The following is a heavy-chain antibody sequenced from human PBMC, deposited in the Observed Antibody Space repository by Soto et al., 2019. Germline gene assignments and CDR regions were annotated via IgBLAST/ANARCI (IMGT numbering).Heavy chain of an antibody. CDR2: INNGGDNI. D-gene: IGHD2-2*01. CDR3: AKTFLARYCSSSICYDPADYFDY. J-gene: IGHJ4*02. Sequence: GGSLRLSCAASGFTFNNYAMSWVRQAPGKGLEWVSSINNGGDNIYYADSVKGRFTICRDNSKSTLYLQMNSLRAEDTAVYYCAKTFLARYCSSSICYDPADYFDYWGQGTLVTVSS. V-gene: IGHV3-23*01. CDR1: GFTFNNYA.